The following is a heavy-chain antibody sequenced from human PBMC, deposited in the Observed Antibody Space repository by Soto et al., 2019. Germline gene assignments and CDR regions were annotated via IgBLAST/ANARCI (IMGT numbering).Heavy chain of an antibody. CDR3: ARELTGYSDY. CDR2: MNPNSGNT. J-gene: IGHJ4*02. Sequence: QVHLVQSGAEVKKPGASGKVSCKASGYTFTSYDINWVRQATGQGLECMGWMNPNSGNTGYAQTFQGRVTMTRNTSISTAYMELSSVRSDDTAVYYCARELTGYSDYWGQGTLVAVSS. CDR1: GYTFTSYD. V-gene: IGHV1-8*01.